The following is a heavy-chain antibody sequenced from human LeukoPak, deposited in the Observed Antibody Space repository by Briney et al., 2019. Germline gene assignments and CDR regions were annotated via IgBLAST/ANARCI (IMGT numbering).Heavy chain of an antibody. J-gene: IGHJ3*02. D-gene: IGHD6-19*01. CDR3: ARASSSGWCDAFDI. V-gene: IGHV3-66*01. Sequence: GGSLRLSCAASGFTVSSNYMSWVRQAPGKGLEWVSVIYSGGSTYYADSVKGRFTISRDNSENTPYLQMNSLRAEDTAVYYCARASSSGWCDAFDIWGQGTMVTVSS. CDR2: IYSGGST. CDR1: GFTVSSNY.